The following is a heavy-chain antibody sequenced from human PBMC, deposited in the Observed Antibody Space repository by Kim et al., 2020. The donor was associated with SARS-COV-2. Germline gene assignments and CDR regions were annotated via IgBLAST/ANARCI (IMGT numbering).Heavy chain of an antibody. J-gene: IGHJ4*02. Sequence: SETLSLTCTVSGGSIDTSDYYWAWIRQPPGKGLEWIGSIHYSGNTYYNPSLQSRITISVDTSNNHFSLKLTSVTAADTAVYYCTREAAGTVVHDWGQGTLVTVSS. CDR3: TREAAGTVVHD. D-gene: IGHD2-15*01. CDR1: GGSIDTSDYY. CDR2: IHYSGNT. V-gene: IGHV4-39*02.